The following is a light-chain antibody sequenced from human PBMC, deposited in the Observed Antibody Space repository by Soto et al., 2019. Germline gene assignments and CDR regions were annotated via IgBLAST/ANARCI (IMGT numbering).Light chain of an antibody. CDR2: EVS. Sequence: QSALTQPASVSGSPGQSITIPCTGTSSDVGSYNYVSWYQQHPGKAPKLMIYEVSDRPSGISSRFYGSKSGNTASLTISGLQTEDEADYYCSSYTSSSTLFGTGTKVTVL. V-gene: IGLV2-14*01. J-gene: IGLJ1*01. CDR3: SSYTSSSTL. CDR1: SSDVGSYNY.